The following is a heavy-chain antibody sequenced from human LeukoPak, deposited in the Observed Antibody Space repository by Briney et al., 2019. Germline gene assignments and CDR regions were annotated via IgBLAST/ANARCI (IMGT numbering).Heavy chain of an antibody. CDR3: ARPRALEWYFDL. CDR1: GYTFTSYY. J-gene: IGHJ2*01. CDR2: INPSGGST. V-gene: IGHV1-46*01. Sequence: ASVKVSCKASGYTFTSYYMHWVRQAPGQGLEWMGIINPSGGSTSYAQKFQGRVTVTRDTSTSTVYMELSSLRSEDTAVYYCARPRALEWYFDLWGRGTLVTVSS.